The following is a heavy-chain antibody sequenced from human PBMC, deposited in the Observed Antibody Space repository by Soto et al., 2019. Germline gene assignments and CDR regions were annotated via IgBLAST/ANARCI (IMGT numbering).Heavy chain of an antibody. CDR1: GFTFSSYA. J-gene: IGHJ4*02. D-gene: IGHD2-2*01. V-gene: IGHV3-23*01. Sequence: EVQLLESGGGLVQPGGSLRLSCAASGFTFSSYAMSWVRQAPGKGLEWVSAISGSGGSTYYADSVRGRFTISRDNSKNTLYLRVNSLRAEDTDVYYCAKGRGYCSSTSCYVGSDYWGQGTLVTVSS. CDR2: ISGSGGST. CDR3: AKGRGYCSSTSCYVGSDY.